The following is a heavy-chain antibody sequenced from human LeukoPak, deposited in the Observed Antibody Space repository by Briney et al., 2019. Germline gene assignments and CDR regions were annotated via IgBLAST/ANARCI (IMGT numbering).Heavy chain of an antibody. CDR1: GGSISSYY. V-gene: IGHV4-59*01. J-gene: IGHJ6*03. CDR2: IYYSGST. D-gene: IGHD2-15*01. CDR3: ARVVVAATGRRYYYYMGV. Sequence: SETLSLTCTVSGGSISSYYWSWIRQPPGKGLEWIGYIYYSGSTNYNPSLKSRVTISVDTSKNQFSLKLSSVTAADTAVYYCARVVVAATGRRYYYYMGVWGKGTTVTVSS.